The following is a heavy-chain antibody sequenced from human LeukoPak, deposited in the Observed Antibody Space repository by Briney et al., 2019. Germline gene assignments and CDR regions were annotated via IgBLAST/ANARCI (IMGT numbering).Heavy chain of an antibody. J-gene: IGHJ5*01. V-gene: IGHV4-31*03. CDR3: AQDAGYCSGSTCYSQNGNWFDS. CDR1: IPRIHSGGCY. D-gene: IGHD2-15*01. CDR2: LYYTGSS. Sequence: PSETLSLTCTVCIPRIHSGGCYCSWIRQHPQRGLEWIGYLYYTGSSFYNPSLKSRVTISVDTSENQFSLILNSVTAADTAAYYRAQDAGYCSGSTCYSQNGNWFDSLGQGTLVTVSS.